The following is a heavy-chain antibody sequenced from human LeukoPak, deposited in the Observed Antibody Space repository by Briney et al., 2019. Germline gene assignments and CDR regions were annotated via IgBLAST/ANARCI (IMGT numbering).Heavy chain of an antibody. CDR3: ARDRVGTRSDGMDV. V-gene: IGHV4-61*02. Sequence: SETLSLTCTVSGGSISSGSYYWSWIRQPAGKGLEWIGRIYTSGRTNYNPSLKSRVTISVDTSKNQFSLKLSSVTAADTAVYYCARDRVGTRSDGMDVWGQGTTVTVSS. CDR2: IYTSGRT. J-gene: IGHJ6*02. D-gene: IGHD1-26*01. CDR1: GGSISSGSYY.